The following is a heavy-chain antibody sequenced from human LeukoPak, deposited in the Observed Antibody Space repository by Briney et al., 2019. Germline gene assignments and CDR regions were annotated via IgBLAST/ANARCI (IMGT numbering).Heavy chain of an antibody. CDR2: INHSGST. V-gene: IGHV4-34*01. CDR3: ARGITSGYYYYMDV. Sequence: SETLSLTCAVYGGSFSGYYWSWIRQPPGKGLEWIGEINHSGSTNYNPSLKSRVTISVDTPKNQFSLKLSSVTAADTAVYYCARGITSGYYYYMDVWGKGTTVTVS. D-gene: IGHD3-16*01. J-gene: IGHJ6*03. CDR1: GGSFSGYY.